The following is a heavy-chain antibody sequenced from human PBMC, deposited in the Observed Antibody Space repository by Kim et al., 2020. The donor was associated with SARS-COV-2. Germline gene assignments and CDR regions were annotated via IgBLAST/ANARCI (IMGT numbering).Heavy chain of an antibody. CDR1: GGSFSGYY. J-gene: IGHJ6*02. D-gene: IGHD2-15*01. CDR3: ARGRRRYCSGGSCYSYYYYGMDV. Sequence: SETLSLTCAVYGGSFSGYYWSWIRQPPGKGLEWIGEINHSGSTNYNPSLKSRVTISVDTSKNQFSLKLSSVTAADTAVYYCARGRRRYCSGGSCYSYYYYGMDVWGQGTTVTVSS. V-gene: IGHV4-34*01. CDR2: INHSGST.